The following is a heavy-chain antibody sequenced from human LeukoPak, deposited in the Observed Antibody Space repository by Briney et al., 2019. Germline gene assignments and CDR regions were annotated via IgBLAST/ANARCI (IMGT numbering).Heavy chain of an antibody. CDR1: GFTFSTFG. D-gene: IGHD6-6*01. Sequence: GGSLRLSCAASGFTFSTFGMHWVRQAPGKGLEWVAFISYDGSNKYYADSVKGRFTVSSDNSKNTLYLQMNSLRPEDTAVYYCAKEGLGYSSSWGSYNWFDPWGQGTLVTVSS. J-gene: IGHJ5*02. CDR3: AKEGLGYSSSWGSYNWFDP. CDR2: ISYDGSNK. V-gene: IGHV3-30-3*02.